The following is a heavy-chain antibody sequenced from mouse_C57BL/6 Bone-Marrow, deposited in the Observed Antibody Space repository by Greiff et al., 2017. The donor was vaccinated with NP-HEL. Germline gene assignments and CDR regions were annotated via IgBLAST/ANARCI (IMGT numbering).Heavy chain of an antibody. CDR3: ARSGGSSLYFDY. CDR1: GYTFTSYW. J-gene: IGHJ2*01. D-gene: IGHD1-1*01. Sequence: VKLQESGAELVKPGASVKMSCKASGYTFTSYWITWVKQRPGQGLEWIGDIYPGSGSTNYNEKFKSKATLTVDTSSSTAYMQLSSLTSEDSAVYYCARSGGSSLYFDYWGQGTTLTVSS. V-gene: IGHV1-55*01. CDR2: IYPGSGST.